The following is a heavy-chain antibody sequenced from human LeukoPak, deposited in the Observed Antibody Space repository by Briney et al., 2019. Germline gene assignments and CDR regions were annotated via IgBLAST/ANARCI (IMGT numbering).Heavy chain of an antibody. Sequence: GGSLRLSCAASGFTFSSYSMNWVRQAPGKGLEWVSSISSSSSYIYYADSVKGRSTISRDNAKNSLYLQMNSLRAEDTAVYYCARDGDSSGWQPYAFDIWGQGTMVTVSS. D-gene: IGHD6-19*01. CDR2: ISSSSSYI. J-gene: IGHJ3*02. CDR3: ARDGDSSGWQPYAFDI. V-gene: IGHV3-21*01. CDR1: GFTFSSYS.